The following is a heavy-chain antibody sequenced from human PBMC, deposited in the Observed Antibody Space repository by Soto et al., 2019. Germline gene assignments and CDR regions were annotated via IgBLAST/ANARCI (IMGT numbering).Heavy chain of an antibody. V-gene: IGHV1-69*06. CDR3: ARGVGDFWSGYYTVWGYYYYGMDV. J-gene: IGHJ6*02. D-gene: IGHD3-3*01. CDR1: GGTLSSYA. Sequence: SVKVSFKASGGTLSSYAISWVRQAPGQGLEWMGGIIPIFGTANYAQKFQGRVTITADKSTSTAYMELSSLRSEDTAVYYCARGVGDFWSGYYTVWGYYYYGMDVCGQGTTVTVSS. CDR2: IIPIFGTA.